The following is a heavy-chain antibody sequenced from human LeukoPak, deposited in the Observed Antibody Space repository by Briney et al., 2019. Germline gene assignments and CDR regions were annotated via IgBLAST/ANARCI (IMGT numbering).Heavy chain of an antibody. CDR2: IYYSGRT. Sequence: TSETLSLTCTVSGGSISSYYWSWIRQPPGKGLEWIGYIYYSGRTNYNPSLRSRVTISVDTSKNQFSLKLSSVTAADTALYYCAREAGDSGGWYAYWGQGILVTVSS. J-gene: IGHJ4*02. CDR3: AREAGDSGGWYAY. V-gene: IGHV4-59*12. CDR1: GGSISSYY. D-gene: IGHD6-13*01.